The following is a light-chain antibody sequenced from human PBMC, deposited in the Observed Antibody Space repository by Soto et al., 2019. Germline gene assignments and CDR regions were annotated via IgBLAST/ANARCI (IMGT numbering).Light chain of an antibody. CDR3: QQYGSSPQT. V-gene: IGKV3-20*01. CDR2: GAS. CDR1: QSLSSSY. Sequence: IVLTQSPGTLSLSPGERATLSCRASQSLSSSYLAWYQQKPGQAPRLLIYGASGRATDIPYRFSGSGSGTDFALTISRLEPEDFAVYYCQQYGSSPQTFGQGTKVEIK. J-gene: IGKJ1*01.